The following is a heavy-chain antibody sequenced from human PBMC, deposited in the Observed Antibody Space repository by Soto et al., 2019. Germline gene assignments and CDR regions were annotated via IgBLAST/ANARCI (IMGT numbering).Heavy chain of an antibody. V-gene: IGHV3-48*02. CDR1: GFTFSTYS. Sequence: VGSLRLSCAASGFTFSTYSINWVRQAPWKGLEWVSYISSSGIPIYYADSVKGRFTISRDNAKNSLSLQMNSLRDEDTAVYYCPRNGGMDVWGQGTTVTVSS. CDR2: ISSSGIPI. J-gene: IGHJ6*02. CDR3: PRNGGMDV. D-gene: IGHD2-8*01.